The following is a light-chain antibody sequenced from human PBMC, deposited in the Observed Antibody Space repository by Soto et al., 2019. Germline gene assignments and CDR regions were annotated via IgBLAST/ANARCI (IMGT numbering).Light chain of an antibody. V-gene: IGKV3-15*01. J-gene: IGKJ1*01. Sequence: EIVMTQSPAPLSVSPGERATPSCRASQSVSSNLAWYQQKPGQAPRLLIYGASTRATGFPARFSGSGSGTEFTLTISSLQSEDFAVYYCQQYDYWPETFGQGTKVDIK. CDR3: QQYDYWPET. CDR2: GAS. CDR1: QSVSSN.